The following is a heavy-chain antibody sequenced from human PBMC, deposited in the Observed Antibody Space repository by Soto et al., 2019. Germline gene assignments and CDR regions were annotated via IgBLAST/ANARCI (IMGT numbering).Heavy chain of an antibody. Sequence: QVHLVQYGAEVKKPGASVKVSCKGSGYAFTTYGITWVRQAPGQGLEWMGWISAHNGNTNYAQKLKGRVTVTRDTSTSTAYMELRRRSYDDTAVYYCGRGRYGDYWGQGALVTVSS. V-gene: IGHV1-18*01. D-gene: IGHD1-1*01. CDR2: ISAHNGNT. J-gene: IGHJ4*02. CDR3: GRGRYGDY. CDR1: GYAFTTYG.